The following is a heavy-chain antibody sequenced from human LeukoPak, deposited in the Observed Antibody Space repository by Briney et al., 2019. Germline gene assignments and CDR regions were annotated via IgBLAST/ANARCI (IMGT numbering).Heavy chain of an antibody. D-gene: IGHD6-19*01. V-gene: IGHV4-59*01. J-gene: IGHJ4*02. CDR1: GGSMTNYY. CDR2: IYYSGST. Sequence: SETLSLTCSVSGGSMTNYYWSWIRQPPGKGLEWIGYIYYSGSTNYNPSLKSRVTISVDTSKNQFSLKLSSVSAADTAVYYCARGGWSVDYGGQGTLVTVSS. CDR3: ARGGWSVDY.